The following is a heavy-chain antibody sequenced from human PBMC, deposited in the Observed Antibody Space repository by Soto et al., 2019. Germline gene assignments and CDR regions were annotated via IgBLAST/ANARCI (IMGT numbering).Heavy chain of an antibody. D-gene: IGHD2-21*02. J-gene: IGHJ6*02. CDR3: AKGGDEYYYYGMDV. Sequence: PGGSLRLSCAASGFTFSSYAMSWVRQAPGKGLEWVSAISGSGGSTYYADSVKGRFTISRDNSKNTLYLQMNSLRAEDTAVYYCAKGGDEYYYYGMDVWGQGTTVTVS. CDR1: GFTFSSYA. CDR2: ISGSGGST. V-gene: IGHV3-23*01.